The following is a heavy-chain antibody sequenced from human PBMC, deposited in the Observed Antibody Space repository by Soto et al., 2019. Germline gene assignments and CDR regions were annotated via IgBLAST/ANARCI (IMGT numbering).Heavy chain of an antibody. CDR3: ARSRDGYNCSY. V-gene: IGHV4-59*01. J-gene: IGHJ4*02. CDR1: GGSISSYY. Sequence: QVQLQESGPGLVKPSETLSLTCTVSGGSISSYYWSWIRQPPGKGLEWIGYIYYSGSTNYNPSLKSRDTISVDTSKNQFSRKLSSVTAADTAVYYCARSRDGYNCSYWGQGTLVTVSS. D-gene: IGHD5-12*01. CDR2: IYYSGST.